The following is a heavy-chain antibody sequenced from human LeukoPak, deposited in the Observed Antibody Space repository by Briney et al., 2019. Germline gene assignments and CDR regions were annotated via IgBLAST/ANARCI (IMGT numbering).Heavy chain of an antibody. V-gene: IGHV3-23*01. CDR3: AKRACSSSSCSYFDN. J-gene: IGHJ4*02. Sequence: SGGSLRLSCAASGLTFSSYAMSWVRQAPGKGLEWVSAISGGGGSTFYTDSVKGRFTISRDNSENTLYLKMNSLRAEDTAVYYCAKRACSSSSCSYFDNWGQGTLVTVSS. D-gene: IGHD2-2*01. CDR1: GLTFSSYA. CDR2: ISGGGGST.